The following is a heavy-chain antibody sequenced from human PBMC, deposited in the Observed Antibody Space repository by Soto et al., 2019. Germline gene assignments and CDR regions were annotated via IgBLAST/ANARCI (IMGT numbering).Heavy chain of an antibody. J-gene: IGHJ4*02. CDR2: MNPNRGNT. Sequence: QVQLVQSGAEVKKPGASVKVSCKASGYTFTSYDINWVRQATGQGLEWMGWMNPNRGNTGYAQKFQGRVTMTRNTSISTAYMELGSLRSEDTAVYYCARNGGVAAWDDYGDYEGYWGQGTLVTVSS. D-gene: IGHD4-17*01. CDR1: GYTFTSYD. CDR3: ARNGGVAAWDDYGDYEGY. V-gene: IGHV1-8*01.